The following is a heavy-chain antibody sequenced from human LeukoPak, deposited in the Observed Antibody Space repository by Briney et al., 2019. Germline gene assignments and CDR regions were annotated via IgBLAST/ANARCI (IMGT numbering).Heavy chain of an antibody. J-gene: IGHJ6*03. CDR3: ARVKSTHYYYYYYMDV. Sequence: ASVKVSCKASGGTFSSYAISWVRQAPGQGLEWMGGIIPIFGTANYAQKFQGRVTITADESTSTAYMELSSLRSEDTAVYYCARVKSTHYYYYYYMDVWGKGTTVTVSS. V-gene: IGHV1-69*13. CDR2: IIPIFGTA. CDR1: GGTFSSYA.